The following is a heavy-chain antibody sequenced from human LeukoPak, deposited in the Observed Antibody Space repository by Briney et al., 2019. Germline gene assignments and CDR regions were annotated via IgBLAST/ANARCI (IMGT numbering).Heavy chain of an antibody. Sequence: PGGSLRLSCAASGFTFSSYAMSWVRQAPGKGLEWVSAISGSGGSTYYADSVKGRFTISRDNSKNTLYLQMNSLRAEDTAVYYCAKAEPRLWGLQSYYFDYWGQGTLVTVSS. CDR3: AKAEPRLWGLQSYYFDY. CDR2: ISGSGGST. D-gene: IGHD6-25*01. J-gene: IGHJ4*02. CDR1: GFTFSSYA. V-gene: IGHV3-23*01.